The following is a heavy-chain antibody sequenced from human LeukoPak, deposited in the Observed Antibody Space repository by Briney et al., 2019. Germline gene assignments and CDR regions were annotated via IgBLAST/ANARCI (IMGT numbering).Heavy chain of an antibody. Sequence: PGGSLRLSCAASGFTFSSYAMHWVRQAPGKGLEWVAVISYDGSNKYYADSVKGRFTISRDNSKNTLYLQMNSLRAEDTAVYYCARDRGNPVGATPIVAFDIWGQGTMVTVSS. CDR1: GFTFSSYA. V-gene: IGHV3-30*01. CDR3: ARDRGNPVGATPIVAFDI. J-gene: IGHJ3*02. CDR2: ISYDGSNK. D-gene: IGHD1-26*01.